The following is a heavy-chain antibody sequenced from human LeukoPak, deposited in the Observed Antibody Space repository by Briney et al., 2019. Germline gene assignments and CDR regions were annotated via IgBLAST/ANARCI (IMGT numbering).Heavy chain of an antibody. V-gene: IGHV3-21*01. D-gene: IGHD6-6*01. Sequence: GGSLGLSCAASGFTFSDYTMNWVCQAPGKGLEWVSSISTTSNYIYYADSVKGRFTISRDNAKNSLYLQMNSLRAEDTAVYYCARDHQYSTGMDVWGQGTTVTVSS. J-gene: IGHJ6*02. CDR1: GFTFSDYT. CDR2: ISTTSNYI. CDR3: ARDHQYSTGMDV.